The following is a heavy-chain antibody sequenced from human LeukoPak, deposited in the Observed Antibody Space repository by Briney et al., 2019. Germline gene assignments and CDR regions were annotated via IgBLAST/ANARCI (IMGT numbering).Heavy chain of an antibody. Sequence: ASVKVSCKASGGTFSSYAISWVRQDPGQGLEWMGRIIPILGIANYAQKFQGRVTITADKSTSTAYMELSSLRSEDTAVYYCASGKIITGTDDYWGQGTLVTVSS. CDR1: GGTFSSYA. D-gene: IGHD1-20*01. J-gene: IGHJ4*02. V-gene: IGHV1-69*04. CDR2: IIPILGIA. CDR3: ASGKIITGTDDY.